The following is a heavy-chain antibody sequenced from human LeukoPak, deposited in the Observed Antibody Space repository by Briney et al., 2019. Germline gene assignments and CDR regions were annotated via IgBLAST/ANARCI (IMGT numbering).Heavy chain of an antibody. CDR1: GGSISSSSYY. CDR3: ARGRHPSAD. Sequence: PSETLSLTCTVSGGSISSSSYYWGWIRQPPGKGLEWIGSIYYSGSTYYNPSLKSRVTISVDTSKNQFSPKLSSVTAADTAVYYCARGRHPSADWGQGTLVTVSS. D-gene: IGHD2-2*01. V-gene: IGHV4-39*01. CDR2: IYYSGST. J-gene: IGHJ4*02.